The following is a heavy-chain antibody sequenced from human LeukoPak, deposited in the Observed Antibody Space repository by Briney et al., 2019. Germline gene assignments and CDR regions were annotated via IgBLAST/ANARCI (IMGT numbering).Heavy chain of an antibody. D-gene: IGHD6-19*01. CDR3: ARGWSSGWPYYFDY. Sequence: GGSLRLSCAASRFTFSSYAMNWVRQAPGKGLEWVANIKQDGSEKYYVDSVKGRFTISRDNAKNSLYLQMNSLRAEDTAVYYCARGWSSGWPYYFDYWGQGTLVTVSS. CDR2: IKQDGSEK. CDR1: RFTFSSYA. J-gene: IGHJ4*02. V-gene: IGHV3-7*03.